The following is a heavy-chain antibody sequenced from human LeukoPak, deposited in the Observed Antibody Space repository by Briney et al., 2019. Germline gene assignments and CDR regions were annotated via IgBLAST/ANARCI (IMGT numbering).Heavy chain of an antibody. J-gene: IGHJ4*02. CDR1: GFTFSSYG. CDR3: AKDRATYYDTSGLDY. Sequence: GGSLRLSCAASGFTFSSYGMHWVRQAPGKGLEWVAFLRYDGSDKNYADSVKGRFIISRDNSKNTLYLQMNSLRAEDTAVFYCAKDRATYYDTSGLDYWGQGTLVTVSS. V-gene: IGHV3-30*02. D-gene: IGHD3-22*01. CDR2: LRYDGSDK.